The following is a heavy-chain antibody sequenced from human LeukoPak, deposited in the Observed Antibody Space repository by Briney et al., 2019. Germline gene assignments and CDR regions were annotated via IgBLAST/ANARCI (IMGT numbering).Heavy chain of an antibody. CDR3: AKHYSDGITWYFDL. V-gene: IGHV3-23*01. D-gene: IGHD3-22*01. CDR2: ISGSGGST. Sequence: PGGSLRHSCAASGFTFSSYVMTWVRQAPGKGLEWVSGISGSGGSTYYADSVKGRFTLSRDNSKNTLYLQMNGLRAEDTAVYYCAKHYSDGITWYFDLWGRGTLVTVSS. J-gene: IGHJ2*01. CDR1: GFTFSSYV.